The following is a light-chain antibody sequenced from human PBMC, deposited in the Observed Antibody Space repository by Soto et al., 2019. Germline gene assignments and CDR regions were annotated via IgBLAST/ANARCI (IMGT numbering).Light chain of an antibody. CDR3: QQYGSSPLP. CDR2: RAS. CDR1: QAVTSKF. V-gene: IGKV3-20*01. J-gene: IGKJ4*01. Sequence: IMLSHPPCTLSLSKRDSATLSCKASQAVTSKFLAWYQQKPGQAPKVLIYRASSRATGIPDRFSGSGSGTDFTLTISRLEPEDFAVYYCQQYGSSPLPLGGGSMV.